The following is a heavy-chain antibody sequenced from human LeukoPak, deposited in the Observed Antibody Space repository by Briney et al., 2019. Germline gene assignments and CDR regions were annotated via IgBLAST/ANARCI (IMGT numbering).Heavy chain of an antibody. CDR3: ATDPGAAAFDY. J-gene: IGHJ4*02. Sequence: PGGSLRLSCAASGFTFSSYAMHWVRQAPGKGLEWVAVISYDGSNKYYADSVKGRFTISRDNSKNTLYLQMNSLRAEDTAVYYCATDPGAAAFDYWGQGTLVTVSS. D-gene: IGHD6-13*01. CDR1: GFTFSSYA. V-gene: IGHV3-30-3*01. CDR2: ISYDGSNK.